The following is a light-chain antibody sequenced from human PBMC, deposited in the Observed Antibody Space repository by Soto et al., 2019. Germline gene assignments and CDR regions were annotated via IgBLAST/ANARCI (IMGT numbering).Light chain of an antibody. Sequence: QSALTQPPSASGSPGQSVTISCTGTSSDVGGINYVSWYQQHPGKAPKLMIYEISKRPSGVPDRFSGSKSGNTASLTVSGLQAEDEADYCCSSYAGSSALVFGGGTKLTVL. J-gene: IGLJ2*01. CDR1: SSDVGGINY. CDR2: EIS. CDR3: SSYAGSSALV. V-gene: IGLV2-8*01.